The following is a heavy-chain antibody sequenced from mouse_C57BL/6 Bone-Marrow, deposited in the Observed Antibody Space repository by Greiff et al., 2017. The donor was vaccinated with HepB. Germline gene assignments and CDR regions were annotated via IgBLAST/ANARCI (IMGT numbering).Heavy chain of an antibody. J-gene: IGHJ1*03. V-gene: IGHV1-22*01. Sequence: VQLQQSGPELVKPGASVKMSCKASGYTFTDYNMHWVKQSHGKSLEWIGYINPNNGGTSYNQKFKGKATLTVNKSSSTAYMKLRSLTSEDSAVYYCARSCATVADWYFDVWGTGTTVTVSS. CDR1: GYTFTDYN. CDR2: INPNNGGT. D-gene: IGHD1-1*01. CDR3: ARSCATVADWYFDV.